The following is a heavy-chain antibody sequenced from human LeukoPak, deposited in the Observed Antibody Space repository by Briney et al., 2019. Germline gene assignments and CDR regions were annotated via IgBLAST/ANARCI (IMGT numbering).Heavy chain of an antibody. D-gene: IGHD6-19*01. V-gene: IGHV4-38-2*02. CDR3: ARGSAGGWYYFDY. Sequence: SETLSLTCTVSGYSISSGYYWGWIRQPPGKGLEWIGSIYHSGSTYYNPSLKSRVTISADTSKNQFSLKLSSVTAADTAVYYCARGSAGGWYYFDYWGQGTLVTVSS. J-gene: IGHJ4*02. CDR2: IYHSGST. CDR1: GYSISSGYY.